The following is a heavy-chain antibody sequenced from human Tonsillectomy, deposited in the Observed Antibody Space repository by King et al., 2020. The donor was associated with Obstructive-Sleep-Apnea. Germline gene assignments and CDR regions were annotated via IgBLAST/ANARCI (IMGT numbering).Heavy chain of an antibody. J-gene: IGHJ4*02. CDR3: AKDNSNWSFDY. CDR1: GFTFSSSG. V-gene: IGHV3-30*02. CDR2: IRYDGSNE. Sequence: VQLVESGGGVVQPGGSLRLSCAASGFTFSSSGMHWGRQAPGKGLEGVTVIRYDGSNEYYADSVKGRFSVSRDNSKNALFLQMNNLSAEDTAVYYCAKDNSNWSFDYWGQGILVTVSS. D-gene: IGHD6-6*01.